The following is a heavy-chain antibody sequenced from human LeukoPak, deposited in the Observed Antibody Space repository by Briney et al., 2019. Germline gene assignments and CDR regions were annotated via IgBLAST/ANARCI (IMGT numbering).Heavy chain of an antibody. CDR3: ARRRRNSSWLTYYFDY. V-gene: IGHV4-39*07. Sequence: SETLSLTCTVSGGSIRSSSYYWGCIRQPPGKGLEWIGSIYYTGSTYYNPSLKSRVTISVDTSKNQFSLKLSSVTAADTAVYYCARRRRNSSWLTYYFDYWGQGTLVTVSS. J-gene: IGHJ4*02. CDR2: IYYTGST. D-gene: IGHD6-13*01. CDR1: GGSIRSSSYY.